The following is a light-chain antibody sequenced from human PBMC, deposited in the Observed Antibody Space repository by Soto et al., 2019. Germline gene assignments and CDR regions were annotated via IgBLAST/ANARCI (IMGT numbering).Light chain of an antibody. CDR1: SSDVGGYKF. J-gene: IGLJ1*01. V-gene: IGLV2-14*01. CDR2: EVS. CDR3: SSYTTSSTLEV. Sequence: QSAITHRSSVSASPEQTITISCTGTSSDVGGYKFVSWYQQHPGKVPRLMIYEVSNRPSGVSNRFSGSKSGNTASLTISGLQAEDEADYYCSSYTTSSTLEVFGPGTKVTVL.